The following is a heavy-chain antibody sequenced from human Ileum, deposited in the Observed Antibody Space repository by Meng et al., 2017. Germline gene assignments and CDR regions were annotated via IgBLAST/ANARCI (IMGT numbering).Heavy chain of an antibody. CDR1: GGPISSSY. D-gene: IGHD4-17*01. Sequence: QVQRRGSDLGLANPSVTLSLPCTVSGGPISSSYWSWIRQPAGKGLEWIGRIYTSGSTNYNPSLKSRVTMSVDTSKNQFSLKLSSVTAADTAVYYCARDVVPTVTYYYNWFDPWGQGTLVTVSS. CDR3: ARDVVPTVTYYYNWFDP. V-gene: IGHV4-4*07. J-gene: IGHJ5*02. CDR2: IYTSGST.